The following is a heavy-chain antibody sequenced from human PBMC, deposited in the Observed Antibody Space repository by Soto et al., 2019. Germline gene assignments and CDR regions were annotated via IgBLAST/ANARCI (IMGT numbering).Heavy chain of an antibody. D-gene: IGHD5-18*01. CDR2: IIPVFGTT. Sequence: QVQLVQSGAEVKKPGSSVRVSCKAFGGSFNTHVMNWVRQAPGQGLEWVGLIIPVFGTTKYAQHFQGRVTLTADDSTATAFLEVSSLRSDDTAVYYCASGVREYSTAPPHFWGQGTLVSVSS. J-gene: IGHJ4*02. CDR1: GGSFNTHV. V-gene: IGHV1-69*01. CDR3: ASGVREYSTAPPHF.